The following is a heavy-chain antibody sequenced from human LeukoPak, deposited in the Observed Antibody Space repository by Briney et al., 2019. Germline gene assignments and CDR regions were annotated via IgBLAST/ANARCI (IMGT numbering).Heavy chain of an antibody. V-gene: IGHV1-69*04. CDR3: ARDKGVVPAATDYYGMDV. Sequence: GSSVKVSCKASGGTFSSYAISWVRQAPGQGLEWMGRIIPILGIANYAQKFQGRVTITADKSTSTAYMELSSLRSEDTAVYYCARDKGVVPAATDYYGMDVWGQGTTVTVSS. D-gene: IGHD2-2*01. J-gene: IGHJ6*02. CDR1: GGTFSSYA. CDR2: IIPILGIA.